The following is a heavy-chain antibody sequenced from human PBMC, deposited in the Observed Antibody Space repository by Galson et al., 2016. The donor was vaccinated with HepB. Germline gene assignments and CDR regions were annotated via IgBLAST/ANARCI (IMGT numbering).Heavy chain of an antibody. D-gene: IGHD2-8*02. CDR3: AKSGPCTGGVCRLYYYYALDV. V-gene: IGHV3-33*06. Sequence: SLRLSCAASGFTFSSHGMHWVRQAPGKAMEWVALISFDGKNTFYADSVKGRFTISRDNSGNTLYLHMNTLRAEDTALYYCAKSGPCTGGVCRLYYYYALDVWGKGTPVTVSS. CDR1: GFTFSSHG. J-gene: IGHJ6*04. CDR2: ISFDGKNT.